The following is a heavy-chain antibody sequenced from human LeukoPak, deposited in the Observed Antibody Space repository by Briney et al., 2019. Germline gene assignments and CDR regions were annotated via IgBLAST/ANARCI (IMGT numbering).Heavy chain of an antibody. D-gene: IGHD3-10*01. CDR1: GGTFSSYA. V-gene: IGHV1-69*13. J-gene: IGHJ4*02. CDR3: ARVNYYGSGINY. Sequence: SVKVSCKASGGTFSSYAISWARQAPGQGLEWVGGIIPIFGTANYAQKFQGRVTITADESTSTAYMELSSLRSEDTAVYYCARVNYYGSGINYWGQGTPVTVSS. CDR2: IIPIFGTA.